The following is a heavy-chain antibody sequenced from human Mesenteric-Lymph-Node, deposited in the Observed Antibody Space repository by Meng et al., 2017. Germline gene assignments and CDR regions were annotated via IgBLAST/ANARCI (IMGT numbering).Heavy chain of an antibody. CDR2: IYWDDDK. CDR1: GFSLTTRRVG. D-gene: IGHD6-6*01. J-gene: IGHJ4*02. Sequence: QLTIIVFVPTLWNPPQTLTLSCIFAGFSLTTRRVGVGWIRQPPGKALEWLALIYWDDDKRYSPSLKSRLTITKDPSKNQVVLTMPNIDPVDTATYYCAHPVWQGSFFDYWGQGTLVTVSS. CDR3: AHPVWQGSFFDY. V-gene: IGHV2-5*02.